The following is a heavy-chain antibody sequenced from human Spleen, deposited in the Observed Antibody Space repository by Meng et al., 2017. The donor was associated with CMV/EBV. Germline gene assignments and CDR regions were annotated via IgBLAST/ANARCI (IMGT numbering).Heavy chain of an antibody. Sequence: CTLSCRPVHCSIYYWGETRQPPRRGREWIVSIYYTGPTYYNPSLQSRVTISIDRSKNQFSLNLNFVTAADTAVYYCARVGALIFVETEYWFDPWGQGTLVTVSS. CDR1: CRPVHCSIYY. D-gene: IGHD2-21*02. CDR3: ARVGALIFVETEYWFDP. CDR2: IYYTGPT. V-gene: IGHV4-39*07. J-gene: IGHJ5*02.